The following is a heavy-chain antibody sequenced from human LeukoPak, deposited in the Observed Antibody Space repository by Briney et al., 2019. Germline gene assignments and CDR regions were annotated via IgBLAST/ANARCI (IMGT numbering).Heavy chain of an antibody. D-gene: IGHD6-13*01. CDR2: ISGSGGST. CDR3: AKDLGAAAGPETWWFDP. V-gene: IGHV3-23*01. CDR1: GFTFSSYA. J-gene: IGHJ5*02. Sequence: GASLRLSCAASGFTFSSYAMSWVRQAPGKGLEWVSAISGSGGSTYYADSVKGRFTISRDNSKNTLYLQMNSLRAEDTAVYYCAKDLGAAAGPETWWFDPWGQGTLVTVSS.